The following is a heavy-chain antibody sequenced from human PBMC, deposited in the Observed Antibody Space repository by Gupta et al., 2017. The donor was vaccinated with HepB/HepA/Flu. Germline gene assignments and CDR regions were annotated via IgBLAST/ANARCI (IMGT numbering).Heavy chain of an antibody. CDR1: GFTFRTSA. CDR3: ARLRGAYYSDY. J-gene: IGHJ4*02. V-gene: IGHV3-64*01. D-gene: IGHD3-22*01. CDR2: INTKGITT. Sequence: EVQLVESGGGLVQPGGSLRLSCAASGFTFRTSAMYWVRQAPGKGLEYVSAINTKGITTYYANSVKGRFTISRDNSKNTLYLQMGSLRAEDMGVYFCARLRGAYYSDYWGQGTLVTVSS.